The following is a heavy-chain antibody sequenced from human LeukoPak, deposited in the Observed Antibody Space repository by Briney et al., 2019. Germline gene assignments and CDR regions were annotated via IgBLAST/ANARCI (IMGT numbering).Heavy chain of an antibody. CDR2: IYTSGST. Sequence: SETLSLTCTVSGGSISSGSYYWSWIRQPAGKGLEWIGRIYTSGSTNYNPSLKSRVTISVDTSKNQFSLKLSSVTAADTAVYYCASAQKVVRALDAFDIWGQGTMVTVSS. CDR3: ASAQKVVRALDAFDI. J-gene: IGHJ3*02. D-gene: IGHD1-26*01. V-gene: IGHV4-61*02. CDR1: GGSISSGSYY.